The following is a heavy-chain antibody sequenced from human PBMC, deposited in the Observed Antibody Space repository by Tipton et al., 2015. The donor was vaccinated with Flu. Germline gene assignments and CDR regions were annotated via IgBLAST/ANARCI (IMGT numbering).Heavy chain of an antibody. J-gene: IGHJ4*01. V-gene: IGHV4-38-2*02. D-gene: IGHD3-10*01. CDR3: ARYTYHYGSGSSDY. CDR1: DYSISSGYY. Sequence: TLSLTCTVSDYSISSGYYWGWIRQPPGKGLEWIGSISHSGRTYYNPSLKSRVTISVDTAKNQFSQRLSSVTAGGTAVYYCARYTYHYGSGSSDYWGHGTLVIVSS. CDR2: ISHSGRT.